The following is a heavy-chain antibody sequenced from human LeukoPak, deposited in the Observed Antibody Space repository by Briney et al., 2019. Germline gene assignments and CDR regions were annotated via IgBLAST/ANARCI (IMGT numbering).Heavy chain of an antibody. D-gene: IGHD6-6*01. J-gene: IGHJ3*02. V-gene: IGHV3-23*01. CDR3: AKLPQASSKYSSSSDFGAFDI. CDR2: ISGSGGST. CDR1: GFTFSSYA. Sequence: GGSLRLSCAASGFTFSSYAMHWVRQAPGKGLEWVSAISGSGGSTYYADSVKGRFTISRDNSKNTLYLQMNSLRAEDTAVYYCAKLPQASSKYSSSSDFGAFDIWGQGTMVTVSS.